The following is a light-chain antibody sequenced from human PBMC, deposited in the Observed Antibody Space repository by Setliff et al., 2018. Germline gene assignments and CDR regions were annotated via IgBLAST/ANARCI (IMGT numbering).Light chain of an antibody. CDR3: CSYTSSTTLGV. J-gene: IGLJ1*01. CDR1: SSDVGTYNY. CDR2: DVS. Sequence: QSALTQPRSVSGSPGQSVTISCTGTSSDVGTYNYVSWYQQHPGKAPKLMIYDVSKRPSGVPDRFSGSKSGNTASLTISGLQAEDEADYYCCSYTSSTTLGVFGTGTKVTVL. V-gene: IGLV2-11*01.